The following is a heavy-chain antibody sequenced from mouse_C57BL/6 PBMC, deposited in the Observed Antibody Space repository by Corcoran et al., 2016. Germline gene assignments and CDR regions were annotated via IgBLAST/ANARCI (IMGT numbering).Heavy chain of an antibody. V-gene: IGHV1-26*01. J-gene: IGHJ4*01. CDR3: APSSSYYAMDY. CDR1: GYTFTDYY. Sequence: EVQLQQSGPELVKPGASVKISCKASGYTFTDYYMNWVKQSHGKSLEWIGDINPNNGGTSYNQKFKGKATLTVDKSSSTAYMELRSLTSEDSAVYYCAPSSSYYAMDYWGQGTSVTVSS. D-gene: IGHD1-1*01. CDR2: INPNNGGT.